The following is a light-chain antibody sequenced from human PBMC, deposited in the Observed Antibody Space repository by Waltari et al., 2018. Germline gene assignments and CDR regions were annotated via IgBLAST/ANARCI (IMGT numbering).Light chain of an antibody. CDR3: CSYAGRGTYV. V-gene: IGLV2-23*02. CDR2: EVF. Sequence: QSALTQPASVSGTPGQSITISCSGTTSDVGSYDLVSWYQQHPGEPPQRLICEVFKRPPDASSRFSGAKAGSTASLTISGLQPEDEADYYCCSYAGRGTYVFGSGTKVTVL. J-gene: IGLJ1*01. CDR1: TSDVGSYDL.